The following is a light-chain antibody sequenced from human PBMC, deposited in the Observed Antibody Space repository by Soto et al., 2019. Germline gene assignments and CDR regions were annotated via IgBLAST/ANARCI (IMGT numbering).Light chain of an antibody. J-gene: IGKJ2*01. CDR3: QQSYSVPLT. Sequence: DIQMTQSPSSLSASVGDRVTITCRSSQNILNYLNWYQQRAGEVPRFLIYAASSLRDGVPSRFSGSESGTEFTLTISSLQPDDFATYYCQQSYSVPLTFGQGTKLE. V-gene: IGKV1-39*01. CDR1: QNILNY. CDR2: AAS.